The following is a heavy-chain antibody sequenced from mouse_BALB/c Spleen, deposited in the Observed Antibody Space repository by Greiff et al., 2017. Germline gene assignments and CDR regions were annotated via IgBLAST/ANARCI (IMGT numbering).Heavy chain of an antibody. Sequence: ESGPGLVKPSQSLSLTCSVTGYSITSGYYWNWIRQFPGNKLEWMGYISYDGSNNYNPSLKNRISITRDTSKNQFFLKLNSVTTEDTATYYCARDAGHYYAMDYWGQGTSVTVSS. V-gene: IGHV3-6*02. CDR1: GYSITSGYY. CDR3: ARDAGHYYAMDY. J-gene: IGHJ4*01. CDR2: ISYDGSN.